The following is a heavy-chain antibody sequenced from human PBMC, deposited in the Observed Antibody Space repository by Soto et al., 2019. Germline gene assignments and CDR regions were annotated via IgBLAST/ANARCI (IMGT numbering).Heavy chain of an antibody. CDR1: GGSISSGGYS. D-gene: IGHD3-9*01. CDR3: ARLKTYDILNKSDY. J-gene: IGHJ4*02. V-gene: IGHV4-30-2*03. CDR2: IYYSGTT. Sequence: SETLSLTCAVSGGSISSGGYSWSWIRQPPGKGLEWIGSIYYSGTTYYKSSLKSRVIISSDMSKNQFSLRLTSVTAADTAVYYCARLKTYDILNKSDYWGQGSLVTVSS.